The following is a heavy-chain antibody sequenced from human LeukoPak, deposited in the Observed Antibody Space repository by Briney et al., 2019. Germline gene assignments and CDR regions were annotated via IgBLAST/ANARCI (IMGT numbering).Heavy chain of an antibody. CDR1: GFTFSAYW. Sequence: GESLRLSCAASGFTFSAYWMTWVRQAPGKGLEWVANINEGSNLKMYVDSVKGRFTISRDYTTNSLYLQMDSLRAEDTAVYYCARDGYDFWSGYYRTKYYMDVWGKGTTVTVSS. D-gene: IGHD3-3*01. J-gene: IGHJ6*03. CDR3: ARDGYDFWSGYYRTKYYMDV. V-gene: IGHV3-7*01. CDR2: INEGSNLK.